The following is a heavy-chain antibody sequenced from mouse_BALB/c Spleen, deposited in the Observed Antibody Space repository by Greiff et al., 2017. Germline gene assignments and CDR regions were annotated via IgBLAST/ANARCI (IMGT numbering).Heavy chain of an antibody. V-gene: IGHV1-54*01. CDR1: GYAFTNYL. D-gene: IGHD1-1*01. CDR2: INPGSGGT. CDR3: ARSITTVVSYWYFDV. Sequence: VKVVESGAELVRPGTSVKVSCKASGYAFTNYLIEWVKQRPGQGLEWIGVINPGSGGTNYNEKFKGKATLTADKSSSTAYMQLSSLTSDDSAVYFCARSITTVVSYWYFDVWGAGTTVTVSS. J-gene: IGHJ1*01.